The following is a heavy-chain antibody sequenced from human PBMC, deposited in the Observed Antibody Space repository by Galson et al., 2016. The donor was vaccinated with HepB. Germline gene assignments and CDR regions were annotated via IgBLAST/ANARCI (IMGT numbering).Heavy chain of an antibody. J-gene: IGHJ4*02. D-gene: IGHD3-9*01. Sequence: SLRLSCAASGFTFSSYGMHWVRQAPGKGLEWVAVISYDGSNKYYADSVKGRFTISRDNFKSTLYLEMNSLRGEDTAIYYCAKGDYDVLRYSDHWGQGTLVIVSS. CDR1: GFTFSSYG. CDR3: AKGDYDVLRYSDH. CDR2: ISYDGSNK. V-gene: IGHV3-30*18.